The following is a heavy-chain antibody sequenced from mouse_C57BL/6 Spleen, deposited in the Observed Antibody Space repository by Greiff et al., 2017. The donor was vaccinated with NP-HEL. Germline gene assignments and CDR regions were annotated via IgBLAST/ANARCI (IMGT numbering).Heavy chain of an antibody. CDR3: ARDPGYSNLYWYFDV. CDR2: ISYDGSN. J-gene: IGHJ1*03. D-gene: IGHD2-5*01. Sequence: DVKLQESGPGLVKPSQSLSLTCSVTGYSITSGYYWNWIRQFPGNKLEWMGYISYDGSNNYNPSLKNRISITRDTSKNQFFLKLNSVTTEDTATYYCARDPGYSNLYWYFDVWGTGTTVTVSS. CDR1: GYSITSGYY. V-gene: IGHV3-6*01.